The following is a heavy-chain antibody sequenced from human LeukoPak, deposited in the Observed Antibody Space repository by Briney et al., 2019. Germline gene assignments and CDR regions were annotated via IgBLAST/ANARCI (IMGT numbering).Heavy chain of an antibody. CDR2: IYPGDSDT. Sequence: GESLKISCKGSGYSFTSYWIGWVRQMPGKGLEWMGIIYPGDSDTRYSPSFQGQVTISADKSISTAYLQWSSLKASDTAMYYCASSLDGSGISPGGYHAFDIWGQGTMVTVPS. CDR1: GYSFTSYW. V-gene: IGHV5-51*01. CDR3: ASSLDGSGISPGGYHAFDI. D-gene: IGHD3-10*01. J-gene: IGHJ3*02.